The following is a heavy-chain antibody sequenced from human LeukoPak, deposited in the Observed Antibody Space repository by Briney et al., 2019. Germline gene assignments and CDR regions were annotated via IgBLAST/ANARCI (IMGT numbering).Heavy chain of an antibody. CDR2: IYYSGST. D-gene: IGHD3-3*01. Sequence: SETLSLTCTVSGGSISSSSYYWGWIRQPPGKGLEWIGSIYYSGSTNYNPSLKSRVTISIDTSKNQFSLKLSSVTAADTAVYYCASTYYDFWSGYRDDGYYFAYWGQGTLVTVSS. V-gene: IGHV4-39*07. CDR1: GGSISSSSYY. J-gene: IGHJ4*02. CDR3: ASTYYDFWSGYRDDGYYFAY.